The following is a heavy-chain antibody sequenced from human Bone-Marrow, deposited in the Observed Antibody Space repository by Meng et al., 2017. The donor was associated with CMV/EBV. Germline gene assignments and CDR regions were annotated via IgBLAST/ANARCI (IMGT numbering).Heavy chain of an antibody. V-gene: IGHV1-2*02. J-gene: IGHJ4*02. CDR3: ARDPDTPMAFDH. D-gene: IGHD5-18*01. CDR1: GYIFSEYY. Sequence: VQFVGAGAEVKDTGVSVKVHCKAFGYIFSEYYIHWVRQAPGQGLEWMGWIHPKNGGTKYAQKCQGRVTMSRDTSISTTYLHLNRLISEDPAVYSCARDPDTPMAFDHWGQGTLVTVSS. CDR2: IHPKNGGT.